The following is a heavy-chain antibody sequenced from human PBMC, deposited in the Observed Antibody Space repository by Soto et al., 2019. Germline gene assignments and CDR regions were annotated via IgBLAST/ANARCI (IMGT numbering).Heavy chain of an antibody. Sequence: QVQLVQSGAEVKKPGSSVKVSCKASGGTFSSYTISWVRQAPGQGLEWMGRIIPILGIANYAQKFQGRVTITADKXTXXAYMELSSLRSEDTAVYYCARAPTTVTTTYWYFDLWGRGTLVTVSS. D-gene: IGHD4-17*01. CDR1: GGTFSSYT. CDR2: IIPILGIA. J-gene: IGHJ2*01. CDR3: ARAPTTVTTTYWYFDL. V-gene: IGHV1-69*02.